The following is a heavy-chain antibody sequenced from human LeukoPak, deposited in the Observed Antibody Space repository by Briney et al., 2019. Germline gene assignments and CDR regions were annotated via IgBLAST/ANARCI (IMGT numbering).Heavy chain of an antibody. CDR1: GGSFSGYY. D-gene: IGHD3-3*01. CDR2: INHSGGT. J-gene: IGHJ6*02. CDR3: ARARAVDTIFGVVMDV. Sequence: TPSETLSLTCAVYGGSFSGYYWSWIRQPPGKGLEWIGEINHSGGTNYNPSLKSRVTISVDTSKNQFSLKLSSVTAADTAVYYCARARAVDTIFGVVMDVWGQGTTVTVSS. V-gene: IGHV4-34*01.